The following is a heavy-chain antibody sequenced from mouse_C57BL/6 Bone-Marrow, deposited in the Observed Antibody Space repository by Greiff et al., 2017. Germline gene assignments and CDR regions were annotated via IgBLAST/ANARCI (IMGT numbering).Heavy chain of an antibody. J-gene: IGHJ2*01. CDR1: GYTFTSYW. D-gene: IGHD1-1*01. Sequence: VQLQQPGAELVRPGTSVKLSCKASGYTFTSYWMHWVKQRPGQGLEWIGVIDPSDSYTNYNQKFKGKATLTVDTSSSTAYMQLSSRTSEDSAVYYCAYYGSSFDYWGQGTTLTVSS. CDR3: AYYGSSFDY. V-gene: IGHV1-59*01. CDR2: IDPSDSYT.